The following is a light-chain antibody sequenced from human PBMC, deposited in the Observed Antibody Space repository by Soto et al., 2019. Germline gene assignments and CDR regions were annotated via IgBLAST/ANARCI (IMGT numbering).Light chain of an antibody. V-gene: IGKV1-5*03. Sequence: DIQMTQSPSTLSASVGDRVTITCRAIESVSRWWAWYQQKPGRTPKLLLYQASTLETGVPSRISGSGSGTEFTLTISSLQPYDFATEYCQQYNAYSQAFGQGTKVEIK. J-gene: IGKJ1*01. CDR2: QAS. CDR1: ESVSRW. CDR3: QQYNAYSQA.